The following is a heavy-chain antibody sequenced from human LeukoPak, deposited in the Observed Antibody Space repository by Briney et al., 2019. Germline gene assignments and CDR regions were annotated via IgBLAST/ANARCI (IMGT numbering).Heavy chain of an antibody. CDR2: INPNSGGT. V-gene: IGHV1-2*02. J-gene: IGHJ4*02. D-gene: IGHD3-3*01. CDR1: RYTFTAYY. CDR3: ARGVREGNTMALLGY. Sequence: ASVKVSCTASRYTFTAYYMHWVRQAPGQGLEWMGWINPNSGGTNYAQKFQDRVTMTRDTSISTAYMELSSLRSEDTAVYYCARGVREGNTMALLGYWGQGTLVTVSS.